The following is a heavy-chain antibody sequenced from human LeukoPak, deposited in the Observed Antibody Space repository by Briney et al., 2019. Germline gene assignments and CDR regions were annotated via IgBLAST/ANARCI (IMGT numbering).Heavy chain of an antibody. D-gene: IGHD3-3*01. CDR3: AKSRLSGINDAFDI. CDR2: ISGSAVIT. V-gene: IGHV3-23*01. J-gene: IGHJ3*02. Sequence: PGGTLRLSCAASGLTFSNFGMTWVRQAPGKGLEWVSAISGSAVITFYADSVKGRFTISRDNSKNTLYLQMNSLRAEDTALYYCAKSRLSGINDAFDIWGQGTMVTVSS. CDR1: GLTFSNFG.